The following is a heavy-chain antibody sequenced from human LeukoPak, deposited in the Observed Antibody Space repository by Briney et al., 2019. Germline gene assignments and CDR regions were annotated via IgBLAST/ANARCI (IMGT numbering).Heavy chain of an antibody. CDR3: VSFYETY. Sequence: PGGSLRLSCAATGNYWMHWVRQAPGTGLVWVSHINSDGSWTSHADSVKGRFTNTKDNAKNTVDLQMDSLRAEDTAVYYCVSFYETYWGRGTLVTVSS. D-gene: IGHD2/OR15-2a*01. CDR1: GNYW. CDR2: INSDGSWT. J-gene: IGHJ4*02. V-gene: IGHV3-74*01.